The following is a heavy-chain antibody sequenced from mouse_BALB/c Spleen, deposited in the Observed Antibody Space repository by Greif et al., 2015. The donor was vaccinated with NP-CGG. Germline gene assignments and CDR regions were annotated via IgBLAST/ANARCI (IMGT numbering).Heavy chain of an antibody. D-gene: IGHD3-3*01. CDR3: ASGQERFAY. CDR1: GFDFSRYW. Sequence: EVKLLESGGGLVQPGGSLKLSCAASGFDFSRYWMSWVRQAPGKGLEWIGEINPDSGTINYTPSLKDKFIISRDNAKNTLYLQRSKVRSEDTALYYCASGQERFAYWGQGTLVTVSA. V-gene: IGHV4-1*02. CDR2: INPDSGTI. J-gene: IGHJ3*01.